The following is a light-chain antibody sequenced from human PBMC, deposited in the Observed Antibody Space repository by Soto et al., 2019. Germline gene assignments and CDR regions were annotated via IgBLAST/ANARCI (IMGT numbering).Light chain of an antibody. Sequence: DIQMTQSPSSLSASVGDRVTITCQASRDISVYLNWYQQKPGKPPKLLVYDASNLQTGVPSRFSGSGSGTHFTFTISSLQPEYFATYYCQQYDNLPPYTFGQGTKVEL. J-gene: IGKJ2*01. CDR2: DAS. CDR3: QQYDNLPPYT. V-gene: IGKV1-33*01. CDR1: RDISVY.